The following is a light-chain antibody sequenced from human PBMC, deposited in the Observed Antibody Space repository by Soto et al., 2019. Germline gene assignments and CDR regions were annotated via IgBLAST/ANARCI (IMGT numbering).Light chain of an antibody. V-gene: IGKV1-33*01. CDR1: QDSNDY. CDR2: GAS. Sequence: EIQMTQSPSSLSASLGDRVTITCQASQDSNDYSNWYQQKPGKAPRLLIYGASFLEVGVPSRFSGRGSGTHFALTMSTLELEDDATYYCQQYDSLPYTFGQATRLEIK. CDR3: QQYDSLPYT. J-gene: IGKJ2*01.